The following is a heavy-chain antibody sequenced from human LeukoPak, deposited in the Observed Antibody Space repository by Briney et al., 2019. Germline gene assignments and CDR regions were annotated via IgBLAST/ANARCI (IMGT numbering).Heavy chain of an antibody. D-gene: IGHD3-10*01. V-gene: IGHV3-21*01. J-gene: IGHJ6*03. Sequence: PGGSLRLSCAASGFTFSSYSMNWVRQAPGKGLEWVSSISTRGSYIHYADSLKGRFTISRDNAKNSLYLQMNSLRADDTAVYYCARTYNFGSGDHYNPSYMDVWGKGTTVAVSS. CDR1: GFTFSSYS. CDR3: ARTYNFGSGDHYNPSYMDV. CDR2: ISTRGSYI.